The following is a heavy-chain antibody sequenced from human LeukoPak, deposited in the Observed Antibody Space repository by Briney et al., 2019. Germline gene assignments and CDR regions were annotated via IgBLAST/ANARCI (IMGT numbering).Heavy chain of an antibody. CDR2: ISPDGRET. CDR1: RFTFSKSW. D-gene: IGHD6-13*01. V-gene: IGHV3-74*03. Sequence: GGSLRLSCAASRFTFSKSWMYWVRQAPEKGPVWVSRISPDGRETKYADSVKGRFTISRDNAKNSLYLQMNSLRAEDTAVYYCASAGYSSSWYKFDYWGQGTLVTVSS. CDR3: ASAGYSSSWYKFDY. J-gene: IGHJ4*02.